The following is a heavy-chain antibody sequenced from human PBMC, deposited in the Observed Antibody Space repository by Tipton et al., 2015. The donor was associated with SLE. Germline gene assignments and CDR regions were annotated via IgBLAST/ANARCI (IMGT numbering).Heavy chain of an antibody. J-gene: IGHJ6*02. V-gene: IGHV4-39*07. CDR1: GGSISSSSSYY. CDR3: ARGYVWAAAGYYYYYGMDV. Sequence: TLSLTCAVYGGSISSSSSYYWAWIRQPPGKGVEWIGEIYHGGSTNYNPSFKGRVTMSVDSAKNQFSLKLSSVTAADTAVYYCARGYVWAAAGYYYYYGMDVWGQGTTVTVSS. D-gene: IGHD6-13*01. CDR2: IYHGGST.